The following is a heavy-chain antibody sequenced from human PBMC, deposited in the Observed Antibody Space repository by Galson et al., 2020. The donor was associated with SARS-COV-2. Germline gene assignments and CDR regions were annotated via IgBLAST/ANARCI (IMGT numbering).Heavy chain of an antibody. J-gene: IGHJ4*02. CDR2: NHFTGST. V-gene: IGHV4-30-4*01. CDR1: GDSISRGGFY. CDR3: VRGPQDRSTWEYFDY. D-gene: IGHD1-26*01. Sequence: ETSETLSLTCTVTGDSISRGGFYSIWIRQLTGKGMEWIGFNHFTGSTLYNPFLNSRVTISVHTSKNQFSLRLSSVTAADTAVYYCVRGPQDRSTWEYFDYWGQGTPVTVSS.